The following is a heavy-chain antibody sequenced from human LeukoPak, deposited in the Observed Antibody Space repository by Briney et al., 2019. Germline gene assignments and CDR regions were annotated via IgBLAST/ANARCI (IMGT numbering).Heavy chain of an antibody. J-gene: IGHJ5*02. CDR1: GDTLANYG. CDR3: ARVTVVTRPPWSWGTKKIGQEVNWFDP. CDR2: NTGYSGNT. D-gene: IGHD4-17*01. V-gene: IGHV1-18*04. Sequence: GASVKVSCKAPGDTLANYGITWVRQAPGQGLGWMGWNTGYSGNTNYAEHFQGRVTMTTERSTSTAYLELRSLRSDATAVYYCARVTVVTRPPWSWGTKKIGQEVNWFDPWGQGTLIIVSS.